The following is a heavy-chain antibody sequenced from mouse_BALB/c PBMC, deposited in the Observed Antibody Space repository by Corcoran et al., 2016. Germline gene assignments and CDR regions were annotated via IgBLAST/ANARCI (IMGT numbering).Heavy chain of an antibody. V-gene: IGHV14-3*02. CDR1: GFNIKDTY. CDR3: ARSGTAAY. D-gene: IGHD3-3*01. J-gene: IGHJ3*01. Sequence: EVQLQQSGAELVKSGASVKLSCTASGFNIKDTYMHWVKQRPEQGMEWIGRIDPANGNTKYDPKFQGKATITADTSSNTAYLQLSSLTSVDTAVYYCARSGTAAYGGQGTLVTVSA. CDR2: IDPANGNT.